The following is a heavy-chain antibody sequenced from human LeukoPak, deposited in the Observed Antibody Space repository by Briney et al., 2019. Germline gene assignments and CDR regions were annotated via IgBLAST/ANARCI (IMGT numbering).Heavy chain of an antibody. J-gene: IGHJ4*02. V-gene: IGHV3-21*01. Sequence: GGSLRLSCAASGFTFSSYSMNWVRQAPGKGPEWVSSISSSSSYIYYADSVKGRFTISRDNAKNSLYLQMNSLRVEDTAVYYCAREYVDIVPMGSFDYWGQGTLVTVSS. D-gene: IGHD5-12*01. CDR2: ISSSSSYI. CDR1: GFTFSSYS. CDR3: AREYVDIVPMGSFDY.